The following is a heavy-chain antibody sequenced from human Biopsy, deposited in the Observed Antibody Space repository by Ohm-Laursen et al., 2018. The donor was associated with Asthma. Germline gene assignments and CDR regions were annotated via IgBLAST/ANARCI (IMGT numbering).Heavy chain of an antibody. Sequence: SVKVSCKASGGSFSNFAFSWVRQAPGHGLEWMGTILTNFDITSYAEKFQGRVTITADKSTSTTYMELSRLRSEDTAVYYCARSYDTDSYPVLVLDYWGQGTLVTVSS. J-gene: IGHJ4*02. D-gene: IGHD3-22*01. CDR2: ILTNFDIT. CDR3: ARSYDTDSYPVLVLDY. V-gene: IGHV1-69*04. CDR1: GGSFSNFA.